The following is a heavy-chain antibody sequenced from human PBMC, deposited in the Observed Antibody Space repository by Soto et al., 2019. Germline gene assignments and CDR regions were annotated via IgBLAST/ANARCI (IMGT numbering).Heavy chain of an antibody. V-gene: IGHV1-58*01. Sequence: SVKVSCKASGFTFTSSAVQWVRQARGQRLEWIGWIVVGSGNTDYAQKFQERVTITRDMSTSTVYMELSSLRSEDTAVYYCAADPYYYDSSNYYSFDYWGQGXLVTVYS. CDR3: AADPYYYDSSNYYSFDY. CDR2: IVVGSGNT. D-gene: IGHD3-22*01. J-gene: IGHJ4*02. CDR1: GFTFTSSA.